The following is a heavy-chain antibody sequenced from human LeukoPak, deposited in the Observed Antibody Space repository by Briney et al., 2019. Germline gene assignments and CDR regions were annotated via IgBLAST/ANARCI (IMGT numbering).Heavy chain of an antibody. Sequence: GGSLRLSCAASGITFISAWMNWVRQAPGKGLEWVGRIKGKTDGGTAEYAAPVKGRFIISRDDSKNTLYLQMNSLNSDDTGVYYCATALRGVGFWGQGTLVTVPS. CDR2: IKGKTDGGTA. J-gene: IGHJ4*02. D-gene: IGHD3-3*01. V-gene: IGHV3-15*01. CDR1: GITFISAW. CDR3: ATALRGVGF.